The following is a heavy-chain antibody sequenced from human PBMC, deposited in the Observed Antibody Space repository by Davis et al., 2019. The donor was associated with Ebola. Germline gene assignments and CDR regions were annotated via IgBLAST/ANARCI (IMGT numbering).Heavy chain of an antibody. Sequence: GESLKISCAASGFTFSSYAMHWVRQAPGKELEWVAVISYDGSNKYYADSVKGRFTISRDNAKNSLYLQMNSLRDEDTAVYYCARANVDTAMVSLYYYYYYGMDVWGKGTTVTVSS. D-gene: IGHD5-18*01. CDR2: ISYDGSNK. CDR1: GFTFSSYA. J-gene: IGHJ6*04. V-gene: IGHV3-30*04. CDR3: ARANVDTAMVSLYYYYYYGMDV.